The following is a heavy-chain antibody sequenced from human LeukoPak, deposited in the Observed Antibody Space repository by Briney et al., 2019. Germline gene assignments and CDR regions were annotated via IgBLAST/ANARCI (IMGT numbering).Heavy chain of an antibody. V-gene: IGHV1-46*03. Sequence: GASVKVSCKAFGYTFTSYYMHWVRQAPGQGLEWMGIINPSGGSTSYAQKFQGRVTMTRDTSTSTVYMELSSLRSEDTAVYYCARVRGYSSGWPSDAFDIWGQGTMVTVSS. D-gene: IGHD6-19*01. J-gene: IGHJ3*02. CDR2: INPSGGST. CDR1: GYTFTSYY. CDR3: ARVRGYSSGWPSDAFDI.